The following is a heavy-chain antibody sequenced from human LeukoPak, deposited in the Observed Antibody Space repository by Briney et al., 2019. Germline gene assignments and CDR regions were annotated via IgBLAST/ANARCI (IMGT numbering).Heavy chain of an antibody. D-gene: IGHD3-16*01. V-gene: IGHV3-30*02. J-gene: IGHJ4*02. CDR1: GISHSTYG. CDR3: AKDSFRGRYFFDY. CDR2: IRFDGSTK. Sequence: PGGSLRLSCAASGISHSTYGMHWVRQAPGKGLEWVAFIRFDGSTKNYADSVKGRFTISRDNSKNTLYLQMNSLRLEDTAVYFCAKDSFRGRYFFDYWGQGTLVTVSS.